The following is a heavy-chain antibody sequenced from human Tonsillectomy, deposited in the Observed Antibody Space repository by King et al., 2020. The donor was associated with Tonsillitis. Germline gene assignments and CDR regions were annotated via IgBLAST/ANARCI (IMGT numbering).Heavy chain of an antibody. CDR3: ASDSFDYFYGMDV. Sequence: QLVQSGGGLVKPGGSLRLSCAASGFTFSSYNMNWVRQAPGKGLEWVSSISISSTYIYYADSVRGRFTISRDSAKNSLYLQMNSLTAEDTAVYYCASDSFDYFYGMDVWGQGTTVTVSS. D-gene: IGHD3-3*01. CDR1: GFTFSSYN. CDR2: ISISSTYI. V-gene: IGHV3-21*01. J-gene: IGHJ6*02.